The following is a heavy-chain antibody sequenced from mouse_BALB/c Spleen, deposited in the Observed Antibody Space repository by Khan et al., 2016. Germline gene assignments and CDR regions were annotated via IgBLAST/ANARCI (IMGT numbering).Heavy chain of an antibody. CDR3: ARGLYYYGSSYYAMDY. J-gene: IGHJ4*01. Sequence: VQLQQPGAESVKPGASVKLSCTATGFNIKDTYMYWVKQRPEQGLEWIGRIDPANGNTTYVPKFQGKATLTADTSSNTAYLQLSSLTSEDTAVYYCARGLYYYGSSYYAMDYWGQGTSVTVSS. CDR1: GFNIKDTY. V-gene: IGHV14-3*02. CDR2: IDPANGNT. D-gene: IGHD1-1*01.